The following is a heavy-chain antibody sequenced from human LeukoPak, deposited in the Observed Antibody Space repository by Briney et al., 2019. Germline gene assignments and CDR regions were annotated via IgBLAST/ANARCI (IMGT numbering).Heavy chain of an antibody. CDR1: GGSISSYY. J-gene: IGHJ3*02. CDR2: IYYSGST. CDR3: ARGVWGSSWDDAFDI. Sequence: PSETLSLTCTVSGGSISSYYRSWIRQPPGKGLEWIGYIYYSGSTNYNPSLKSRVTISVDTSKNQFSLKLSSVTAADTAVYYCARGVWGSSWDDAFDIWGQGTMVTVSS. V-gene: IGHV4-59*01. D-gene: IGHD6-13*01.